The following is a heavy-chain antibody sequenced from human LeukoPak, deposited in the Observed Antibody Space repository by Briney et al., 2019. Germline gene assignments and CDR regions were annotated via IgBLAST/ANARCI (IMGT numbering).Heavy chain of an antibody. CDR3: ARDLSGWYDY. J-gene: IGHJ4*02. CDR1: GGSISSYY. D-gene: IGHD6-19*01. CDR2: IYYSGST. V-gene: IGHV4-59*06. Sequence: SETLSLTCTVSGGSISSYYWSWIRQPPGKGLEWIGYIYYSGSTYYNPSLKSRVTISVDTSKNQFSLKLSSVTAADTAVYYCARDLSGWYDYWGQGTLVTVSS.